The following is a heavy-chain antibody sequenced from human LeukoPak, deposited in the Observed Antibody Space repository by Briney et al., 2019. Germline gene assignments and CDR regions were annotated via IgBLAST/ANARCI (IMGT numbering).Heavy chain of an antibody. J-gene: IGHJ4*02. D-gene: IGHD2-15*01. CDR1: GGSFSGYY. V-gene: IGHV4-34*01. Sequence: SETLSLTCAVYGGSFSGYYWSWIRQPPGKGLEWIGEINHSGSTNYNPSLKSRVTISVDTSKNQFSLKLSSVTAADTAVYYCVRGALLGYCSGGSCYNYFDYWGQGTLVTVSS. CDR2: INHSGST. CDR3: VRGALLGYCSGGSCYNYFDY.